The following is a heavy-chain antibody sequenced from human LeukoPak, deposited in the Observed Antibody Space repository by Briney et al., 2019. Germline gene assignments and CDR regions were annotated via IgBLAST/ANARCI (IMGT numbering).Heavy chain of an antibody. CDR2: IRSSSSYI. J-gene: IGHJ5*02. V-gene: IGHV3-21*01. D-gene: IGHD6-13*01. CDR1: GFTFSSYS. CDR3: ARVGRGIAAAIDP. Sequence: GGSLRLSCAASGFTFSSYSMNWVRQAPGKGLEWVSSIRSSSSYIYYADSVKGRFTISRDNAKNSLYLQMNSLRAEDTAVYYCARVGRGIAAAIDPWGQGTLVTVSA.